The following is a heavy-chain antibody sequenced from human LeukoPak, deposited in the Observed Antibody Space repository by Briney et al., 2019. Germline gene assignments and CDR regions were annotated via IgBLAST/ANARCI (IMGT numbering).Heavy chain of an antibody. CDR3: AKIYGGNYWYFDL. Sequence: GGSLRLSCAASGFTFSSYGMHWVRQAPGKGLEWVAVISYDGSNKYYADSVKGRFTISRDNSKNTLCLQMNSLRAEDTAVYYCAKIYGGNYWYFDLWGRGTLVTVSS. D-gene: IGHD4-23*01. V-gene: IGHV3-30*18. CDR2: ISYDGSNK. J-gene: IGHJ2*01. CDR1: GFTFSSYG.